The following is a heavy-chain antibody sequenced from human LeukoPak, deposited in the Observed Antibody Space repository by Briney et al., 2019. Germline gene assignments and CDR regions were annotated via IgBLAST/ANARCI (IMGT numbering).Heavy chain of an antibody. V-gene: IGHV4-61*01. CDR2: IYYSGST. J-gene: IGHJ4*02. CDR1: GGSVSSGSYY. D-gene: IGHD3-10*01. CDR3: ARIQKGILELLWFGDY. Sequence: KPSETLSLTCTVSGGSVSSGSYYWSWIRQPPGKGLEWIGYIYYSGSTNYNPSLKSRVTISVDASKNQFSLKLSSVTAADTAVYYCARIQKGILELLWFGDYWGQGTLVTVSS.